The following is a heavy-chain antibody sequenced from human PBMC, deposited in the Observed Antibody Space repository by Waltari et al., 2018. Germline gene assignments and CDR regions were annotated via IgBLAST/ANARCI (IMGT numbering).Heavy chain of an antibody. J-gene: IGHJ4*02. V-gene: IGHV1-69*08. Sequence: QVQLVQSGAEVKKPGSSVKVSCKASGGTFSSYAISWVRQAPGQGLEWMGRIIPIFGTANYAQKFQGRVTITADKSTSTAYMELSSLRSEDTAVYYCARVPGGGDYSLYYFDYWGQGTLVTVSS. CDR1: GGTFSSYA. CDR2: IIPIFGTA. D-gene: IGHD4-17*01. CDR3: ARVPGGGDYSLYYFDY.